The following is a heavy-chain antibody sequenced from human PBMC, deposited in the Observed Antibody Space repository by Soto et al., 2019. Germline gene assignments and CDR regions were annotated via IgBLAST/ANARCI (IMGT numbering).Heavy chain of an antibody. CDR1: GFSLSTSGVG. D-gene: IGHD3-9*01. CDR2: IYWDDDK. CDR3: AHRRYEYYDIHQPYGMDV. V-gene: IGHV2-5*02. Sequence: QITLKESGPTLVKPTQTLTLTCTFSGFSLSTSGVGVGWIRQPPGKALEWLALIYWDDDKRYSPSLKSRLTITKDTSKNQVVLTMTNMDPVDTATYYCAHRRYEYYDIHQPYGMDVWGQGTTVTVSS. J-gene: IGHJ6*02.